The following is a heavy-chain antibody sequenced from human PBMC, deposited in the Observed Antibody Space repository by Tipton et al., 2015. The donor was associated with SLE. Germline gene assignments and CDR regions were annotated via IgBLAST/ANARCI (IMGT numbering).Heavy chain of an antibody. J-gene: IGHJ3*01. V-gene: IGHV4-61*01. CDR1: GDSVSGGSMTYHY. CDR2: VTGSETS. D-gene: IGHD3-10*01. Sequence: TLSLTCKVSGDSVSGGSMTYHYWSWIRQPPGRGLEWIGFVTGSETSTYNPSPENRVTISLDTSKYEVSLRLTSVTSADTAVYYCARGFRADLWGQGTMVTVSS. CDR3: ARGFRADL.